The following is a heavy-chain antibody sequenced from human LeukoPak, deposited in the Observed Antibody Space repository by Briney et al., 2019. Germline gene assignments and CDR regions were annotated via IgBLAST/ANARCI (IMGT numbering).Heavy chain of an antibody. CDR2: VSSGGSTI. V-gene: IGHV3-48*03. Sequence: PGGSLRLSCAASGFTFSSYEMNWVRQAPGKGLEWVLYVSSGGSTIYYADSVKGRFTISRDNAKDSLYLQMNSLRVEDTAVYYCARGFYYMDVCGKGTTVTVFS. CDR1: GFTFSSYE. CDR3: ARGFYYMDV. J-gene: IGHJ6*03.